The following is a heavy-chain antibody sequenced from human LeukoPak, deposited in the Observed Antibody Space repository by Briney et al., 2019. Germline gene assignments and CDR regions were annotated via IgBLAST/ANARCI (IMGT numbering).Heavy chain of an antibody. CDR1: GFTFSDYY. J-gene: IGHJ4*02. Sequence: GGSLRLSCAASGFTFSDYYMSWVRQAPGKGLEWVSVIYGGGSTYYADSVKGRFTISRDTPKNTLYLQMNSLRVEDTAVYYCASWPVGWYGEDSWGQGTLVTVSS. CDR3: ASWPVGWYGEDS. V-gene: IGHV3-53*01. D-gene: IGHD6-19*01. CDR2: IYGGGST.